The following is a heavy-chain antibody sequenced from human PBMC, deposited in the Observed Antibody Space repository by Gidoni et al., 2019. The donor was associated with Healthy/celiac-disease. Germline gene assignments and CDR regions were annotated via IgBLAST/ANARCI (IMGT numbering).Heavy chain of an antibody. CDR1: GFTFTSSA. V-gene: IGHV1-58*01. CDR3: AADGKTTVTTAYYYYMDV. Sequence: QMQLVQSGPEVKKPGTSVKVSCKASGFTFTSSAVQWVRQARGQRLEWIGWIVVGSGNTNYAQKFQERVTITRDMSTSTAYMELSSLRSEDTAVYYCAADGKTTVTTAYYYYMDVWGKGTTVTVSS. J-gene: IGHJ6*03. CDR2: IVVGSGNT. D-gene: IGHD4-4*01.